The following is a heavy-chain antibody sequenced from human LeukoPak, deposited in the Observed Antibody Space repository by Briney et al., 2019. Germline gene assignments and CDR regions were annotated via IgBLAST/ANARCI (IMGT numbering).Heavy chain of an antibody. Sequence: GGSLRLSCTASGLPYDHYAMHWVRHPPGKGLKCVSLINGDGDDTYYRESVKGRFTISRDNSRNSLYLQMKSLRTEDTALYYCTKETNHGDDVSYFDSWGQGALVTVSS. J-gene: IGHJ4*02. CDR3: TKETNHGDDVSYFDS. CDR2: INGDGDDT. V-gene: IGHV3-43*02. CDR1: GLPYDHYA. D-gene: IGHD4-17*01.